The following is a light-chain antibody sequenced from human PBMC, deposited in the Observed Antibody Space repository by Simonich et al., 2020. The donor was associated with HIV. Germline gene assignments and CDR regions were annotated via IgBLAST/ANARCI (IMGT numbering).Light chain of an antibody. CDR1: QSVLYSTNNKNS. V-gene: IGKV4-1*01. J-gene: IGKJ1*01. Sequence: DIVMTQSPDSLAVSLGERATINCKSSQSVLYSTNNKNSLAWYQQKPGQAPRLLIYGASTRATSIPARFSGSGSGTEFTLTISSLQSEDFAVYYCQQYNKWPPWTFGQGTKVEIK. CDR3: QQYNKWPPWT. CDR2: GAS.